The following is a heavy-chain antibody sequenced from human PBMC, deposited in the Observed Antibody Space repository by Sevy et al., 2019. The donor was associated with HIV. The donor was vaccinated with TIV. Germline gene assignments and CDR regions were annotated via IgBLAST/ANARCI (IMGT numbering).Heavy chain of an antibody. D-gene: IGHD1-26*01. J-gene: IGHJ4*02. CDR2: IKRDGSEK. CDR3: ARDALDNYYNY. V-gene: IGHV3-7*01. Sequence: GGSLRLSCVASGFTFSDYWMTWVRQAPGKGLEWVANIKRDGSEKYYADSGKGRFSISRDNAKNSMYLQMNSLRAEDTAIYYCARDALDNYYNYWGQGTRVTVSS. CDR1: GFTFSDYW.